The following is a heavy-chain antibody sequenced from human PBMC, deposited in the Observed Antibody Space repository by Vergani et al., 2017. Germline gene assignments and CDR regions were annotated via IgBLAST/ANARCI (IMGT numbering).Heavy chain of an antibody. CDR1: GFTFTNAW. CDR3: TTEIMLRGVIQNY. V-gene: IGHV3-15*01. CDR2: IKSKTDGGTT. D-gene: IGHD3-10*01. J-gene: IGHJ4*02. Sequence: EVQLVESGGGLVKPGGSLRLSCAASGFTFTNAWMSWVRQAPGEGLEWVGRIKSKTDGGTTDYAAPVKGRFTISRDDSKNTLYLQMNSLRTEETAVYFCTTEIMLRGVIQNYWGQGTLVTVSS.